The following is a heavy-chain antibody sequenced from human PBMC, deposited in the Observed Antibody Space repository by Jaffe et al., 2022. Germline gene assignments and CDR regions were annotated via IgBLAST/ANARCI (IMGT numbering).Heavy chain of an antibody. CDR3: AKHSGSSSGDY. CDR1: GFIFNEYA. CDR2: ISWNSGNI. D-gene: IGHD6-25*01. Sequence: EVQLVESGGGLVQPGGSLRLSCAASGFIFNEYAMHWVRQAPGKGLEWVSGISWNSGNIVYADSVKGRFTISRDNAKNSLYLQMNSLRPEDTALYYCAKHSGSSSGDYWGQGTLVTVSS. J-gene: IGHJ4*02. V-gene: IGHV3-9*01.